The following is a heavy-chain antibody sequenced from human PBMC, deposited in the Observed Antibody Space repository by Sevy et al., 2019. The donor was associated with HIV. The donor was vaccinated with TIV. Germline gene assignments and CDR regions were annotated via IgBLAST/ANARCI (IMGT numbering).Heavy chain of an antibody. CDR2: ISSSSSTI. J-gene: IGHJ6*02. CDR1: GFTFSSYS. V-gene: IGHV3-48*01. CDR3: ARGALDFWSGYNYYYYYGMDV. Sequence: GGSLRLSCAASGFTFSSYSMNWVRQAPGKGLEWVSYISSSSSTIYYADSVKGRFTISRDNAKNSLYLQMNSLRAEETAVYYCARGALDFWSGYNYYYYYGMDVWGQGTTVTVSS. D-gene: IGHD3-3*01.